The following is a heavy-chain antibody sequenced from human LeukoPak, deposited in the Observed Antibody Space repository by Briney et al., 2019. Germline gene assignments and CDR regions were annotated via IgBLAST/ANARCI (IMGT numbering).Heavy chain of an antibody. CDR3: ARQLWSGYSYPFDY. J-gene: IGHJ4*02. CDR2: ISGSGGST. D-gene: IGHD3-3*01. CDR1: GFTFSSYA. V-gene: IGHV3-23*01. Sequence: GGSLRLSCAASGFTFSSYAMSWVRQAPGKGLEWVSAISGSGGSTYYADSVKGRFTISRDNSKNSLFLQMNSLRAEDTAVYYCARQLWSGYSYPFDYWGQGTLVTVSS.